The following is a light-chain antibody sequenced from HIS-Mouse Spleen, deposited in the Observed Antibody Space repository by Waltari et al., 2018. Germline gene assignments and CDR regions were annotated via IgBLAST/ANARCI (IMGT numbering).Light chain of an antibody. Sequence: QSVLTQPPSASGTPGQRVTISRSGSSSNIGSNTVNWYQQRPGTAPKLLIYSNNQRPSGVPDRFSGSKSGTSASLAISGLQSEDEADYYCAAWDDSLNGPVFGGGTKLTVL. CDR1: SSNIGSNT. CDR2: SNN. V-gene: IGLV1-44*01. J-gene: IGLJ2*01. CDR3: AAWDDSLNGPV.